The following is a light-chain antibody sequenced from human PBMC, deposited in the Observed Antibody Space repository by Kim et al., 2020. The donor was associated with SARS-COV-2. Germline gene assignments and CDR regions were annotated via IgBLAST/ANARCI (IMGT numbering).Light chain of an antibody. CDR2: GNK. V-gene: IGLV1-40*01. J-gene: IGLJ2*01. CDR3: QSYDSALRGSL. Sequence: RVNIACTGSSSNIGANYEVHWYQQFPGTAPKLLIYGNKNRPSGVPDRFSGSTSGTSASLAITGLRAEDEADYYCQSYDSALRGSLFGGGTQLTVL. CDR1: SSNIGANYE.